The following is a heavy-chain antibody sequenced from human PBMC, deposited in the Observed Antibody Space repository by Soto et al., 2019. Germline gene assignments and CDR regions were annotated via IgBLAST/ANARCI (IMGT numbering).Heavy chain of an antibody. J-gene: IGHJ6*02. CDR1: GGSISSGGYS. CDR3: ASEYSYGYSAFGDV. Sequence: PSETLSLTCAVSGGSISSGGYSWSWIRQPPGKGLEWIGYIYHSGSTYYNPSLKSRVTISVDRSKDQFSLKLSSVTAADTAVYYCASEYSYGYSAFGDVWGQGTTVTVSS. V-gene: IGHV4-30-2*01. D-gene: IGHD5-18*01. CDR2: IYHSGST.